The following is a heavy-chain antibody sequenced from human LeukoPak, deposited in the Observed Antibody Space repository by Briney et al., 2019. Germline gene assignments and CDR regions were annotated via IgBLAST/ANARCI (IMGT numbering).Heavy chain of an antibody. CDR3: AREEPFIPAALYYYYGMDV. Sequence: GGSLRLSCAASGFAFSSYSMNWVRQAPGKGVEWVSYISSSSSTIYYADSVKGRFTISRDNAKTSLYLQMNSLRDEDTAVYSCAREEPFIPAALYYYYGMDVWGQGTTVTVSS. CDR2: ISSSSSTI. J-gene: IGHJ6*02. CDR1: GFAFSSYS. V-gene: IGHV3-48*02. D-gene: IGHD2-2*01.